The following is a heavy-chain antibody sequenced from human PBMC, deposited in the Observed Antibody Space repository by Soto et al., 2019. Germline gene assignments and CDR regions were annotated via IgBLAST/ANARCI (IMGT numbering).Heavy chain of an antibody. Sequence: EVQLLESGGGLVQPGGSLRLSCAASGFTFSSYAMSWVRQAPGKGLEWVSAISGSGGSTYYADSVKGRFTISRDNSKNTLYLQMNSLRAEDTAVYYCAKVGPPIAAHRKGWFDPWGQGTLVTVSS. D-gene: IGHD6-6*01. CDR3: AKVGPPIAAHRKGWFDP. V-gene: IGHV3-23*01. CDR2: ISGSGGST. CDR1: GFTFSSYA. J-gene: IGHJ5*02.